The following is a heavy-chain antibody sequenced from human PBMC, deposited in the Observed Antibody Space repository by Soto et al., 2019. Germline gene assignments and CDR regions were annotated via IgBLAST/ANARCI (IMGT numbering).Heavy chain of an antibody. D-gene: IGHD1-7*01. CDR2: ISTSGGST. CDR3: AKRRGNSRGVFDY. J-gene: IGHJ4*02. V-gene: IGHV3-23*01. CDR1: GFTFSSYV. Sequence: EVQLLESGGGLVQPGGSLRLSCAASGFTFSSYVMSWVRQAPGKGLEWVSAISTSGGSTYYADSVKGRFTISRDNSKDTLYLQMNSLRAEDTAVYYCAKRRGNSRGVFDYWGQGTLVTVSS.